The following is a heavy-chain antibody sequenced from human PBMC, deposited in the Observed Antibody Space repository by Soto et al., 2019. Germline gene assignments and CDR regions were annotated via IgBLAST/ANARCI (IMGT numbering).Heavy chain of an antibody. J-gene: IGHJ4*02. CDR1: GFTFSSYA. CDR3: ARDEGDYPFGYYFDY. CDR2: ISYDGSNT. D-gene: IGHD3-16*01. Sequence: QVQLVESGGGVVQPGRSLGLSCAASGFTFSSYAMHWVRQAPGKELEWVAVISYDGSNTYYADSVKGRFTISRDNSKNTLYVQMNSLRAEDTAVYYCARDEGDYPFGYYFDYWGQGTLVTVSS. V-gene: IGHV3-30-3*01.